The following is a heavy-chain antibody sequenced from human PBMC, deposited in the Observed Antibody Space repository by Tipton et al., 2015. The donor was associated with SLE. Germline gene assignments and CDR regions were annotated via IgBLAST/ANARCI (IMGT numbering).Heavy chain of an antibody. CDR2: IFYCGDT. CDR3: ARDLGTDSPYYLDY. V-gene: IGHV4-38-2*02. D-gene: IGHD2-21*01. Sequence: TLSLTCTGSGYSISTGYYWAWIRQPPGKGLEWIGNIFYCGDTYYNPSLKSRVTISVDTSKNQFSLKLNSVTAADTAVYYCARDLGTDSPYYLDYWGQGTLVTVSS. J-gene: IGHJ4*02. CDR1: GYSISTGYY.